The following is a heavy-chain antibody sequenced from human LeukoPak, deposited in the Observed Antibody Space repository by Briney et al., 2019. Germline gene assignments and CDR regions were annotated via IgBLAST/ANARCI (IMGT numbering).Heavy chain of an antibody. Sequence: GGTLRLSCAASGFTFSSYGMSWVRQAPGKGLELVSAISGSGGSTYYADSVKGRFTISRDNSKNTLYLQMNSLRAEDTAVYYCARVNRDYYYYMDVWGKGTTVTISS. CDR2: ISGSGGST. CDR3: ARVNRDYYYYMDV. CDR1: GFTFSSYG. J-gene: IGHJ6*03. V-gene: IGHV3-23*01.